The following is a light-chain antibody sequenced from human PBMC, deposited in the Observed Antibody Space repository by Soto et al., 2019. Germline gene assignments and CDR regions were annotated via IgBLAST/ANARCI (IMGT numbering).Light chain of an antibody. CDR3: ATWDDSLNGVV. CDR2: RNN. V-gene: IGLV1-44*01. J-gene: IGLJ2*01. CDR1: SSNIGSNS. Sequence: LTQPPSASGTPGQRVTISCSGSSSNIGSNSVNWYQQLPGTAPKLLIYRNNQRPSGVPDRFSVSKSGTSASLAISGLQSEDEADYYCATWDDSLNGVVFGGGTKLTVL.